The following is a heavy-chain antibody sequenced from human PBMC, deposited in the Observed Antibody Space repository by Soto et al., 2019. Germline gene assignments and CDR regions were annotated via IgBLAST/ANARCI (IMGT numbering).Heavy chain of an antibody. V-gene: IGHV1-18*01. CDR3: APAPLYSTSPKSAFEI. CDR2: ISTYNGNP. Sequence: QVQLVQSGPEVKKPGASVKVSCKASGYTFTSYGIIWVRQAPGQGLEWMGWISTYNGNPNYAQKLQGRVTMTTDTSTSTAYMKLRSLRSDDTAVFYCAPAPLYSTSPKSAFEIWGQGTVVTVSS. CDR1: GYTFTSYG. J-gene: IGHJ3*02. D-gene: IGHD6-6*01.